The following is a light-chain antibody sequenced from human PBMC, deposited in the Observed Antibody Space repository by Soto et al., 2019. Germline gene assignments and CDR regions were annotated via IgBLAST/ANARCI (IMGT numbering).Light chain of an antibody. Sequence: DIQMTQSPSTLSASVGDRVTITCRASQSISTWLAWYQQKPGKAPKLLIYKASNLEGGVPSRFSGSGSGTEFTITISGLQPDDFATYYCQQYNAYPLTFGVGTTVEIK. J-gene: IGKJ4*01. V-gene: IGKV1-5*03. CDR3: QQYNAYPLT. CDR1: QSISTW. CDR2: KAS.